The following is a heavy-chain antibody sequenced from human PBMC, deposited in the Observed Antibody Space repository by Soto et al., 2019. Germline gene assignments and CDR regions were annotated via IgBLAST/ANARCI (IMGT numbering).Heavy chain of an antibody. D-gene: IGHD3-3*01. Sequence: SETLSLTCTVFGGSICSGDYYWSCIRQTPGKGLEWIGYIYYSGGTYYTPSLKSRVTISVDTTKNQLSLELSSVLAAGTAVYYCASRRACYDFFNWGQGTLVTVSS. J-gene: IGHJ4*02. CDR1: GGSICSGDYY. CDR3: ASRRACYDFFN. CDR2: IYYSGGT. V-gene: IGHV4-30-4*01.